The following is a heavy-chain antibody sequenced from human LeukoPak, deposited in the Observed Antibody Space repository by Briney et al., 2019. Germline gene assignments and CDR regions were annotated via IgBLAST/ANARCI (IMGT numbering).Heavy chain of an antibody. J-gene: IGHJ2*01. D-gene: IGHD1-26*01. Sequence: ASVKVSCKASGYTFTGYYMHWVRQAPGQGLEWMGWITPNSGGTNYAQKFQGRVTKSRYTSISTAYTELSRLRSDDTAVYYCARDWEGLGEYWYFDLWGRGTLVTVPS. V-gene: IGHV1-2*02. CDR1: GYTFTGYY. CDR2: ITPNSGGT. CDR3: ARDWEGLGEYWYFDL.